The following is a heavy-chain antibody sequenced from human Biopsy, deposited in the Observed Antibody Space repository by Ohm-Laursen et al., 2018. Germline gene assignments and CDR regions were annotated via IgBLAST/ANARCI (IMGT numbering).Heavy chain of an antibody. V-gene: IGHV4-31*01. D-gene: IGHD4-23*01. CDR1: GGSVSSGGFY. J-gene: IGHJ2*01. CDR2: IYYSGTT. Sequence: TLSLTCTVSGGSVSSGGFYWSWIRQHPGKVLEWIGYIYYSGTTYYNPSLKSLVTISVDTSKNQFSLKLNSVTAADTAVYYCARRPYGGTRYWYFDLWGRGTLVTVSS. CDR3: ARRPYGGTRYWYFDL.